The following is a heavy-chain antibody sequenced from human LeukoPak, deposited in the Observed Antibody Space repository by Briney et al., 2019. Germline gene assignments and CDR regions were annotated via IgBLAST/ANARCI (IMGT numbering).Heavy chain of an antibody. Sequence: PSETLSLTCTVSGGSISSSSYYWGWIRQPPGKGLEWIGSIYYSGNTYYNPSLKRRVTISVDTSKNQFSLKLSSVTAADTAVYYCARLRWFGEDGFYYWGQGTLVTVSS. D-gene: IGHD3-10*01. CDR1: GGSISSSSYY. V-gene: IGHV4-39*01. CDR2: IYYSGNT. CDR3: ARLRWFGEDGFYY. J-gene: IGHJ4*02.